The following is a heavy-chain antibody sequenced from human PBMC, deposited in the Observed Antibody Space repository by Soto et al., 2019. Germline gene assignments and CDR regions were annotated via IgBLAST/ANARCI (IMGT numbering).Heavy chain of an antibody. CDR1: SFPFGDYP. D-gene: IGHD1-26*01. V-gene: IGHV3-23*01. CDR3: AKDAVSYNGKWDWFDS. Sequence: DVQLLESGGGLVQPGGPLTLSGAASSFPFGDYPWNWVPQPPGRGLEGVPSIGGGNTDRYYADSVKARFIISRDNSKNTMYLQMNSLRDDDTAVYYCAKDAVSYNGKWDWFDSWGQGTLVTVSS. CDR2: IGGGNTDR. J-gene: IGHJ5*01.